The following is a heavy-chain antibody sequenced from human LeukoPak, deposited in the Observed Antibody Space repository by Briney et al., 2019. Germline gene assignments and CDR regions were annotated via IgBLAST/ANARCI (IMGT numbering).Heavy chain of an antibody. CDR2: IIPILGVP. Sequence: GASVKVSCKVSGSTLTEFSIHWVRQAPGKGLEWMGRIIPILGVPDYAQRFQGRVTITADISTTTAYMELSSLRSEDTAVYYCARGRYYGSGTYYLDAAYWGQGTLVTVSS. CDR1: GSTLTEFS. J-gene: IGHJ4*02. CDR3: ARGRYYGSGTYYLDAAY. V-gene: IGHV1-69*04. D-gene: IGHD3-10*01.